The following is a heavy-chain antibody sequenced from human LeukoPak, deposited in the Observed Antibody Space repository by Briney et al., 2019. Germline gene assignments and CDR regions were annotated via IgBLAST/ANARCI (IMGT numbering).Heavy chain of an antibody. CDR2: ITGSGGST. CDR3: ARDPGTIFDVLNYHFDY. D-gene: IGHD3-3*01. Sequence: GGSLRLSCAASGISFSNYAMSWVRQAPGKGLEWVSVITGSGGSTFYADSVQGRFTISRDNFKNTLYLQMNSLTAEDTAIYYCARDPGTIFDVLNYHFDYWGQGTLVTVSS. CDR1: GISFSNYA. J-gene: IGHJ4*02. V-gene: IGHV3-23*01.